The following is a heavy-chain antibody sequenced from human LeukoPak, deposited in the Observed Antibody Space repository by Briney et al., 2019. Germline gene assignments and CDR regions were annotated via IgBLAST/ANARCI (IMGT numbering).Heavy chain of an antibody. CDR3: ARDRRYNWNYPDDAFDI. CDR1: GFTFSDYY. Sequence: PGGSLRLSCAASGFTFSDYYMSWIRQAPGKGLEWVSYISSSGSTIYYADSVKGRFTISRDNAKNSLYLQMNSLRAEDTAVYYCARDRRYNWNYPDDAFDIWGQGTMVTVSS. J-gene: IGHJ3*02. D-gene: IGHD1-7*01. V-gene: IGHV3-11*04. CDR2: ISSSGSTI.